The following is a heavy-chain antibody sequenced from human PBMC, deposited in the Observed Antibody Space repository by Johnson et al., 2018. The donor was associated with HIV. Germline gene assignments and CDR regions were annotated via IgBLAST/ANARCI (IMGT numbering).Heavy chain of an antibody. CDR3: ARVPSSGWYVAFDM. V-gene: IGHV3-7*01. D-gene: IGHD6-19*01. J-gene: IGHJ3*02. Sequence: VQLVESGGGVVQPGGSLRLSCAASGFTVSSNYMSWVRQAPGKGLEWVASIKQDGSEKYYVDSVQGRFTISRDNATNSLYLQMNNLRAEDTAVYYCARVPSSGWYVAFDMWGQGTMVTVSS. CDR2: IKQDGSEK. CDR1: GFTVSSNY.